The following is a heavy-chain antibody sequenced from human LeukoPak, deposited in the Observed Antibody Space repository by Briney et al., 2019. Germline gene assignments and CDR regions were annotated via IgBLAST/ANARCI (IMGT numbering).Heavy chain of an antibody. D-gene: IGHD6-19*01. V-gene: IGHV4-59*08. CDR2: IYYSGST. J-gene: IGHJ4*02. Sequence: SETLSLTCTVSGGSISSYYWSWIRQPPGKGLEWIGYIYYSGSTNYNPSLKSRVTISVDTSKNQFSLKLSSVTAADTAVYYCARHVSRYSSGILGYYFDYWGQGTLVTVSS. CDR3: ARHVSRYSSGILGYYFDY. CDR1: GGSISSYY.